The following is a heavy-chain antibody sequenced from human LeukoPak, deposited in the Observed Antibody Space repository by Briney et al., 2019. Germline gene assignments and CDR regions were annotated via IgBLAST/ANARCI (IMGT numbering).Heavy chain of an antibody. V-gene: IGHV4-34*01. Sequence: SETLSLTCAVYGGSFSGYYWSWIRQPPGKGLEWIGEINHSGSTNYNPSLKSRVTISVDTSKNQFSLKLSSVTAADTAVYYCARGSGEIVVVPAAWWFDPWGQGTLVTVSS. J-gene: IGHJ5*02. CDR1: GGSFSGYY. D-gene: IGHD2-2*01. CDR2: INHSGST. CDR3: ARGSGEIVVVPAAWWFDP.